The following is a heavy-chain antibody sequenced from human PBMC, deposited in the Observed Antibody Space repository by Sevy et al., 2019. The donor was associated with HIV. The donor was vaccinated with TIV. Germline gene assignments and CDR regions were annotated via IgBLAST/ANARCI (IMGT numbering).Heavy chain of an antibody. D-gene: IGHD3-3*01. CDR1: GFTVSSNY. CDR3: ARGLILEWSWYGMDV. Sequence: GGSLRLSCAASGFTVSSNYMSWVRQAPGKGLEWVSVIYSDGNTYYADSVKGRFTISRDNSKNTLNLQMNSLRAEDTAVYYCARGLILEWSWYGMDVWGQGTTVTVSS. J-gene: IGHJ6*02. V-gene: IGHV3-53*01. CDR2: IYSDGNT.